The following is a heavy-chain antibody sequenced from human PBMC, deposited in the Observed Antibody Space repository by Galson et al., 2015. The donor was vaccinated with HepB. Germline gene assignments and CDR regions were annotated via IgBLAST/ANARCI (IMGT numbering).Heavy chain of an antibody. V-gene: IGHV1-18*01. J-gene: IGHJ3*02. D-gene: IGHD3-22*01. CDR3: ARVNYYDSSGITPGAFDI. CDR2: ISAYNGNT. CDR1: GYTFTSYG. Sequence: SVKVSCKASGYTFTSYGISWVRQAPGQGLEWMGWISAYNGNTNYAQKLQGRVTMTTDTSTSTAYMELRSLRSDDTAVYYCARVNYYDSSGITPGAFDIWGQGTMVTVSS.